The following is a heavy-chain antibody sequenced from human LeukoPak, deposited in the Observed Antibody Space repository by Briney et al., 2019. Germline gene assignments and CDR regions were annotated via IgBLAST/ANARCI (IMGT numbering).Heavy chain of an antibody. CDR1: GYTFTSYY. J-gene: IGHJ3*02. CDR3: ARDLELRFLEWLSGLDAFDI. V-gene: IGHV1-46*01. Sequence: ASVKVSCKASGYTFTSYYKHWVRQAPGQGLEWMGIINPSGGSTSYAQKFQGRVTMTRDTSTSTVYMELSSLRSEDTAVYYCARDLELRFLEWLSGLDAFDIWGQGTMVTVSS. CDR2: INPSGGST. D-gene: IGHD3-3*01.